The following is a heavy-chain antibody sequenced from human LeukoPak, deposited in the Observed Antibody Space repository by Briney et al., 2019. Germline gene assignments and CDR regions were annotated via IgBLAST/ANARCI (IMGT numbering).Heavy chain of an antibody. CDR3: AKHRSGIAASGSNY. D-gene: IGHD6-13*01. Sequence: GGSLRLPCAASGFTFSSYAMSWVRQAPGKGLEWVSVSLIRGSSGDTYYADSVKGRFTISRDDSMNTLYLQMNNLRAEDTAVYHCAKHRSGIAASGSNYWGQGTLVSVSS. V-gene: IGHV3-23*01. CDR1: GFTFSSYA. J-gene: IGHJ4*02. CDR2: IRGSSGDT.